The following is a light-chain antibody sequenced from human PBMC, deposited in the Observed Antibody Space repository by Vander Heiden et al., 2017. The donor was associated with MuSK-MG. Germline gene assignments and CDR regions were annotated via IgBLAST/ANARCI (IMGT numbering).Light chain of an antibody. J-gene: IGLJ2*01. CDR2: SNN. V-gene: IGLV1-47*02. CDR1: SSNIGSNY. CDR3: AAWDDSLSGVV. Sequence: QSVLTPPPSASGTPGQSVTISCSGSSSNIGSNYVYWYQQLPGTATKLLIYSNNQRPSGVPDRFSGSKSGTSASLAISGLRSEDEADYYCAAWDDSLSGVVFGGGTKLTVL.